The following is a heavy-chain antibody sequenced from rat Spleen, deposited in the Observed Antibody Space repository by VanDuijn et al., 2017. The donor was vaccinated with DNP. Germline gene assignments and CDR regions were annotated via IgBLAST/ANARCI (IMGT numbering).Heavy chain of an antibody. Sequence: EVQLQESGSGLVKPSQSLSLTCSVTGYSITNNYWGWIRKFPGNKMEWIGHISYSGSTSYNPSLKSRISITRDTSKNQFFLQLNSVTTEDTATYYCASRGNSGSYYAMDAWGQGTSVTVSS. D-gene: IGHD4-3*01. CDR3: ASRGNSGSYYAMDA. CDR2: ISYSGST. CDR1: GYSITNNY. V-gene: IGHV3-1*01. J-gene: IGHJ4*01.